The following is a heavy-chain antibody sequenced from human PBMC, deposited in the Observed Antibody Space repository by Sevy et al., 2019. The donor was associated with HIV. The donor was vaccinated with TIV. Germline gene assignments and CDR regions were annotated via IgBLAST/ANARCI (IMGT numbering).Heavy chain of an antibody. CDR2: INPISGGT. Sequence: ASVKVSCKTSGYSFSCYNIHWVRQAPGQGLEWMGRINPISGGTKFAEMFQGRVTMTRDMSISTAYMELSSLRSDDTAVYYCVRVPAAAGTRGYFDYWGQGSLVTVSS. V-gene: IGHV1-2*06. D-gene: IGHD6-13*01. CDR1: GYSFSCYN. J-gene: IGHJ4*02. CDR3: VRVPAAAGTRGYFDY.